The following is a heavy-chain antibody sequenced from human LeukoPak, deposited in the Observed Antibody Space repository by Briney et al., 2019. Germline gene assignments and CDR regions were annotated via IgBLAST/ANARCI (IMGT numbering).Heavy chain of an antibody. D-gene: IGHD3-22*01. CDR3: TRDPYYFDSSGYYHHAFDI. CDR2: IRSKVYGGTT. CDR1: GFTFRDYA. V-gene: IGHV3-49*04. J-gene: IGHJ3*02. Sequence: GRSLTLFCTGFGFTFRDYAVSWVRQAPGRGLECIGFIRSKVYGGTTEYAASVKGRFTISRDASKSIAYLQMNSLKTEDTAVYYCTRDPYYFDSSGYYHHAFDIWGQGTMVAVSS.